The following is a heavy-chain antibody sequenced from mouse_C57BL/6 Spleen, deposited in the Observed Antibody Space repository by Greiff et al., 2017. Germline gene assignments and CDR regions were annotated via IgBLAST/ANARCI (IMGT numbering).Heavy chain of an antibody. Sequence: VQRVESGPELVKPGASVKISCKASGYAFSSSWMNWVKQRPGKGLEWIGRIYPGDGDTNYNGKFKGKATLTADKSSSTAYMQLSSLTSEDSAVYFCAGGYYDYGGYYFDYWGQGTTLTVSS. CDR2: IYPGDGDT. CDR3: AGGYYDYGGYYFDY. D-gene: IGHD2-4*01. CDR1: GYAFSSSW. V-gene: IGHV1-82*01. J-gene: IGHJ2*01.